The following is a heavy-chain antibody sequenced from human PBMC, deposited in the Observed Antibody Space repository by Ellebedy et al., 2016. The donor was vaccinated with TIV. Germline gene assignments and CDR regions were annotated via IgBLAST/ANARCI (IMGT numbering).Heavy chain of an antibody. CDR3: VKNNGGSGPNWFAP. J-gene: IGHJ5*02. D-gene: IGHD2-8*01. V-gene: IGHV3-21*01. CDR2: ISDSGSYV. CDR1: GFIFSNYR. Sequence: GGSLRLXCAASGFIFSNYRMNWVRQTPGKGLEWVSSISDSGSYVSYTDSVKGRFTISRDNAKNALYLQINSLGVEDAGTYYCVKNNGGSGPNWFAPWGQGTLVTVSS.